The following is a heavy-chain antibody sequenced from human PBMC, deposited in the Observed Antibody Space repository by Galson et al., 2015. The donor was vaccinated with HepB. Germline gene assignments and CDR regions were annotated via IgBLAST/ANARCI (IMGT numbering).Heavy chain of an antibody. CDR1: GYTFTRYA. V-gene: IGHV7-4-1*02. Sequence: SVKVSCKASGYTFTRYAMNWVRQAPGQGLEWMGWINTNTGNPTYAQGFTGRFVFSLDTSVSTAYLQISSLKAEDTAVYYCAREEGVTMVRGVHSILYYYYYYGMDVWGQGTTVTVAS. D-gene: IGHD3-10*01. CDR2: INTNTGNP. CDR3: AREEGVTMVRGVHSILYYYYYYGMDV. J-gene: IGHJ6*02.